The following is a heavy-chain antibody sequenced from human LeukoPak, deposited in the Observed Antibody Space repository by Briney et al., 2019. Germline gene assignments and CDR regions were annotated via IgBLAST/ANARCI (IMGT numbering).Heavy chain of an antibody. CDR3: ARDYGDVDTTSYAFDI. D-gene: IGHD5-18*01. CDR2: ISGSGGST. CDR1: GFTSVNYS. V-gene: IGHV3-23*01. Sequence: GGSLRLSCAATGFTSVNYSMSWVRQAPGKGLGWVSAISGSGGSTYYADSVKGRFTISRDNSKNTLHLQMNSLRAEDTAVYYCARDYGDVDTTSYAFDIWGQGTMVTVSS. J-gene: IGHJ3*02.